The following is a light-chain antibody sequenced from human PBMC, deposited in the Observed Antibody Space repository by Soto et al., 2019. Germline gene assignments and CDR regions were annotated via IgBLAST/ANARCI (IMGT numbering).Light chain of an antibody. J-gene: IGKJ1*01. CDR3: HQFGYSPRT. CDR1: QTVNSDY. CDR2: ATS. Sequence: EIVLTKSPGTLSLCPGETATLYCSASQTVNSDYLAWFQQRPGQAPRLLILATSRRATDIPDRFSGSGSGTDFTLAIRRLEPEDFAVYYCHQFGYSPRTFGQGTKVDIK. V-gene: IGKV3-20*01.